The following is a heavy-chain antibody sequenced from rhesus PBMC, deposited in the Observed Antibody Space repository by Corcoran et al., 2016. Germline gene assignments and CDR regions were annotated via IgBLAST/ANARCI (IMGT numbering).Heavy chain of an antibody. V-gene: IGHV3S5*01. CDR2: ISNGGGIT. J-gene: IGHJ5-1*01. D-gene: IGHD6-25*01. CDR3: AKDSGSLGFDV. Sequence: EVQLVESGGGLVQPGGSLRLSCAASGFTFSSYGMSWVRQAPGKGLEWVSYISNGGGITYYADSVKGRFTISRDNSKNTLSLQMNSLRAEDTAVYYCAKDSGSLGFDVWGPGVLVTVSS. CDR1: GFTFSSYG.